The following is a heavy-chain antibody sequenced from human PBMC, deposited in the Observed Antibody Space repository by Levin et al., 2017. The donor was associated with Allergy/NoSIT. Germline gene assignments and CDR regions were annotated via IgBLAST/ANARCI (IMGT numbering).Heavy chain of an antibody. CDR3: ARDHTAPGIYFDS. CDR1: GFTFSSYW. D-gene: IGHD3-10*01. V-gene: IGHV3-7*04. Sequence: PGGSLRLSCAASGFTFSSYWMNWVRQAPGKGLEWVASIKQDGSENYYVESVQGRFTIFRDNARNSVFLQMNSLRAEDTAVYYCARDHTAPGIYFDSWGQGTLVTVSS. CDR2: IKQDGSEN. J-gene: IGHJ4*02.